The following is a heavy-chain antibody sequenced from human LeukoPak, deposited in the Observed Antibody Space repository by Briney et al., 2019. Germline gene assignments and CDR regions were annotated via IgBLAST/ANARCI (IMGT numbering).Heavy chain of an antibody. CDR1: GGSISSSSYY. CDR3: ARLGGGASDY. Sequence: SEILSLTCTVSGGSISSSSYYWGWISQPPGKGLEWIGSIYYSGSTYYNPSLKSRVTISVDTSKNQFSLKLSSVTAADTAVYYCARLGGGASDYWGQGTLVTVSS. CDR2: IYYSGST. D-gene: IGHD2-21*01. J-gene: IGHJ4*02. V-gene: IGHV4-39*01.